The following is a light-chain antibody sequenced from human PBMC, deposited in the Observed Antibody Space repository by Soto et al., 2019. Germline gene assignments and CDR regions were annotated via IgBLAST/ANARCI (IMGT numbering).Light chain of an antibody. Sequence: EIVLTQSPATLSAFPGDRVTLSCRASQAVNTRLAWYQHKPGQAPRLFISGVSSRATGIPDRFSGSGSGTDFTLTISRLEPEDFAVYYCQQYDSSPPTFGQGTKVDIK. CDR3: QQYDSSPPT. CDR2: GVS. CDR1: QAVNTR. V-gene: IGKV3-20*01. J-gene: IGKJ1*01.